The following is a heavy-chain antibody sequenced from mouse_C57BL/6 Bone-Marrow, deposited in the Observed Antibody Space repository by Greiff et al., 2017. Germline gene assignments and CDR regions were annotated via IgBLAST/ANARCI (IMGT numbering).Heavy chain of an antibody. V-gene: IGHV1-31*01. CDR2: IYPYNGVS. CDR3: ARSGYYDYDWAMDD. CDR1: GYSFTGYY. J-gene: IGHJ4*01. Sequence: VQLQQSGPELVKPGASVKISCKASGYSFTGYYMHWVKQSHGTILVWIGYIYPYNGVSSYNQKFKGKATLTVDKSSSTAYMELRSLTSEDSAVYYCARSGYYDYDWAMDDWGQGTSVTVSS. D-gene: IGHD2-4*01.